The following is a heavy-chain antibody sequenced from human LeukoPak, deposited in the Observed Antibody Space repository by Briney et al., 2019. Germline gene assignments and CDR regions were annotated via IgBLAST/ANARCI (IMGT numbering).Heavy chain of an antibody. CDR2: IYYSGST. CDR1: GGSISSSSYY. V-gene: IGHV4-39*01. Sequence: PSETLSLTCTVSGGSISSSSYYWGWIRQPPGKGLKWIGSIYYSGSTYYNPSLKSRVTISVDTSKNQFSLKLSSVTAADTAVYYCARVGSSGYYYGDYWGQGTLVTVSS. CDR3: ARVGSSGYYYGDY. D-gene: IGHD3-22*01. J-gene: IGHJ4*02.